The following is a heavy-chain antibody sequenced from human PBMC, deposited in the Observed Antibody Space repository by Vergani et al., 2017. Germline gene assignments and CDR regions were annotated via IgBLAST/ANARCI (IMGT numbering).Heavy chain of an antibody. CDR2: IYHSGGA. D-gene: IGHD3-9*01. Sequence: QLHLQESGPGLVKPSETLSLTCTVSGSSITSSSYYWGWIRQPPGKGLEWIGNIYHSGGAYYKPSLKGRVTISVDTSKNQFSLEVNYVTAADTAICFCARTEGFSLRYFHWALWGQGTLVTVSS. V-gene: IGHV4-39*01. CDR1: GSSITSSSYY. J-gene: IGHJ4*02. CDR3: ARTEGFSLRYFHWAL.